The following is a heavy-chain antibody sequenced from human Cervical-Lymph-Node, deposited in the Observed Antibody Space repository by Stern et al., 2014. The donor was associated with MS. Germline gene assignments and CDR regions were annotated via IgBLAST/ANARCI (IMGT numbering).Heavy chain of an antibody. V-gene: IGHV1-69*01. CDR1: GGTFSKFP. D-gene: IGHD6-13*01. CDR3: ALSSETSDRWYSLGYDL. CDR2: IFPVFGTP. J-gene: IGHJ5*02. Sequence: QVQLVQSGAAVTKPGSSVKVSCKASGGTFSKFPSSWVRQDPGQGIEWMGGIFPVFGTPTYAQEFRGRVTITADVSTSTVYMELSSLRSDDTAVYYRALSSETSDRWYSLGYDLWGQGTLVTVSS.